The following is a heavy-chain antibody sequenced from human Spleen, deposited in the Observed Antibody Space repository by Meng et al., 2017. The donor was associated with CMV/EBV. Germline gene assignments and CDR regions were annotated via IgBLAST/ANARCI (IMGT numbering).Heavy chain of an antibody. CDR3: ARGGITGTLEAFDI. CDR1: GFTVSSNY. CDR2: IYGGGST. V-gene: IGHV3-53*01. D-gene: IGHD1/OR15-1a*01. Sequence: GGPLRLSCTASGFTVSSNYMSWVRQAPGKGLEWVSVIYGGGSTFYADSVKGRFTISRDNSKNTLYLQMNSLRAEDTAVYYCARGGITGTLEAFDIWGQGTMVTVSS. J-gene: IGHJ3*02.